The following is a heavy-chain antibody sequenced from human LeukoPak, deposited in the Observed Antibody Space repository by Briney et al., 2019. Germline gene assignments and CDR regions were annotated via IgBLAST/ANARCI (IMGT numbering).Heavy chain of an antibody. J-gene: IGHJ4*02. CDR2: ISYDGSNK. Sequence: PGRSLRLSCAASGFTFSSYGMHWVPQAPAKGLEGGAVISYDGSNKYYADSVKGRFTISRDNSKNTLYLQMNSLRGEDTAVYYCAKISHGSGSYYCDYWGQGTLVSVSS. CDR3: AKISHGSGSYYCDY. CDR1: GFTFSSYG. V-gene: IGHV3-30*18. D-gene: IGHD3-10*01.